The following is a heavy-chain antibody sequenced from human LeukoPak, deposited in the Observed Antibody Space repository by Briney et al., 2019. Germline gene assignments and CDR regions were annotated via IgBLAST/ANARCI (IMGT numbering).Heavy chain of an antibody. CDR1: GFTFSSYA. J-gene: IGHJ6*03. Sequence: GGSVRLSCAASGFTFSSYAMHWVRQAPGKAPEYVSAISSNGVNTYYADSVRGRFTISRDNSKNTLYPQMGSLRSEDMAVYYCARRHNYYYYMDVWGKGTTGTVSS. V-gene: IGHV3-64*02. CDR2: ISSNGVNT. CDR3: ARRHNYYYYMDV.